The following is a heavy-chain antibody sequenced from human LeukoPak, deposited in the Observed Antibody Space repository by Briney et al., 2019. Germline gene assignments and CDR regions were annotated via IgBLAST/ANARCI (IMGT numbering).Heavy chain of an antibody. CDR3: ARDGSGYDDAFDI. D-gene: IGHD5-12*01. CDR1: GFTFSSYS. Sequence: GGSLRLSYAATGFTFSSYSMNWVRQAPGKGLEWVSYISSSGSTIYYADSVKGRFTISRDNAKNSLYLQMDSLRAEDTAVYYCARDGSGYDDAFDIWGQGTMVTVSS. CDR2: ISSSGSTI. J-gene: IGHJ3*02. V-gene: IGHV3-48*01.